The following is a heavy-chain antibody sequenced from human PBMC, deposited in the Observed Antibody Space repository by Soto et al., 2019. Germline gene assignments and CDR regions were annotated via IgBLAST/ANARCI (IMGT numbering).Heavy chain of an antibody. Sequence: QVQLQESGPGLVKPSETLSLTCTVSGASIRSTDYYWSWLRHPPGTGLGWIGYMYLSGSNYYSPSLKCRVTLAEDTSNNYLSLRLSSVTAADTAVYYCARGLFGYYAFGHWGQGALITAAS. CDR1: GASIRSTDYY. D-gene: IGHD4-17*01. J-gene: IGHJ4*02. CDR3: ARGLFGYYAFGH. V-gene: IGHV4-30-4*01. CDR2: MYLSGSN.